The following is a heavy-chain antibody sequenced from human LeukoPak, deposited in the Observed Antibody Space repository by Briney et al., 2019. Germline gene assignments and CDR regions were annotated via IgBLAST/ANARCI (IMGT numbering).Heavy chain of an antibody. Sequence: PSETLSLTCTVSGGSISNHFCSWIRQPAGKGLEWIGRVSTSGSTYYNPSLKSRVTMSADTSKNQFSLKLTSMTAADTAVYYCARGVIVMGGGRNWFDPWGQGTLVTVSS. CDR2: VSTSGST. J-gene: IGHJ5*02. CDR1: GGSISNHF. D-gene: IGHD2-21*01. V-gene: IGHV4-4*07. CDR3: ARGVIVMGGGRNWFDP.